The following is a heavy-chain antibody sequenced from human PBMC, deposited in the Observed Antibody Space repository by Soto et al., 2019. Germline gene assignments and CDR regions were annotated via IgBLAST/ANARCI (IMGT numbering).Heavy chain of an antibody. J-gene: IGHJ4*02. V-gene: IGHV1-69*06. CDR1: GGTFSNYA. Sequence: QVQLVQSGAEVKKPGSSVKVSCKASGGTFSNYAISWVRQAPGQGLEWMGGIIPVFGTGIYAQKFQGRVTITADKSTNTAYMELSSLRSEDMAVYFCARVGGTGGYTYGLDYWGQGTLVTVSS. CDR2: IIPVFGTG. D-gene: IGHD5-18*01. CDR3: ARVGGTGGYTYGLDY.